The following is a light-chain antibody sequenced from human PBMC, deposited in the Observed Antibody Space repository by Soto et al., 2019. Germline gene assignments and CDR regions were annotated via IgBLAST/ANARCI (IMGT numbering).Light chain of an antibody. J-gene: IGLJ2*01. CDR2: LNSAGSH. CDR1: SGHSNYA. CDR3: QTWGNGIVV. Sequence: QLVLTQSPSASASLGASVKLTCTLSSGHSNYAIAWHQQQPEKGPRYLMKLNSAGSHSKGDGIPDRFSGSSSGAERYLTISSLQSEDEADYYCQTWGNGIVVFGGGTKLTVL. V-gene: IGLV4-69*01.